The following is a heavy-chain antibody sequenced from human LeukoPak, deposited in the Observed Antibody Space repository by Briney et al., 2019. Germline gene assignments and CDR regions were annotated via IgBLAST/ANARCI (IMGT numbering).Heavy chain of an antibody. V-gene: IGHV1-69*01. J-gene: IGHJ6*02. CDR2: IIPIFGTA. D-gene: IGHD2-2*01. CDR1: GGTFSSYA. CDR3: ARPNEISIVVVPAARGSYYGMDV. Sequence: SVKVSCKASGGTFSSYAISWVRQAPGQGLEWMGGIIPIFGTANYAQKFQGRVTITADESTSTAYMELSSLRSEDTAVYYCARPNEISIVVVPAARGSYYGMDVWGQGTTVTVSS.